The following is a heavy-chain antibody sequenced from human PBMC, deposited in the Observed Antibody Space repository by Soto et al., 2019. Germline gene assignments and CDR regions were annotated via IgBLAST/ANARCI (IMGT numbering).Heavy chain of an antibody. CDR1: GFTFSCFA. V-gene: IGHV3-23*01. D-gene: IGHD3-10*01. Sequence: GGSLRLSGAASGFTFSCFAMTWVRQAPGKGLEWVSGISDSDGNTYYPDSLKGRFTIARDNFKNTVFLQMSSLRAEDTAVYYCAKLTIGGSYYYGMDVWGQGTTVTVSS. J-gene: IGHJ6*02. CDR3: AKLTIGGSYYYGMDV. CDR2: ISDSDGNT.